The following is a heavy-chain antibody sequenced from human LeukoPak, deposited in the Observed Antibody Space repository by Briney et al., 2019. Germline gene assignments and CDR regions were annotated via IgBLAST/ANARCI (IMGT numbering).Heavy chain of an antibody. D-gene: IGHD5-18*01. CDR3: AKEGFGYSYGYGVDY. J-gene: IGHJ4*02. CDR1: GFTFDDYT. V-gene: IGHV3-43*01. Sequence: GGSLRLSCAASGFTFDDYTMHWVRQAPGKGLEWVSLISWDGGSTYYADSVKGRFTISRDNSKNSLYLQMNSLRTEDTALYYCAKEGFGYSYGYGVDYWGQGTLVTVSS. CDR2: ISWDGGST.